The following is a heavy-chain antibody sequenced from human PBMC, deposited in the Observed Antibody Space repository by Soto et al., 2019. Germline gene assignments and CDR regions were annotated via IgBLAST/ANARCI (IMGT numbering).Heavy chain of an antibody. Sequence: QITLKESGAMLVKPTQPLTLTCTFSGFSLSTTGVGVGWIRQPPGKALEWLALIYWDDSKDYSPSLESRPTITRDTSKNQVAIKMTNLDPVDTAVYYCVQKGWGDRILDYWGQGTLVTVSS. V-gene: IGHV2-5*02. J-gene: IGHJ4*02. CDR1: GFSLSTTGVG. CDR3: VQKGWGDRILDY. D-gene: IGHD3-16*01. CDR2: IYWDDSK.